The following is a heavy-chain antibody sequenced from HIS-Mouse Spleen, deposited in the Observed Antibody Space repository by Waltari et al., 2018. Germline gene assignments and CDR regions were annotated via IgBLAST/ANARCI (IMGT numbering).Heavy chain of an antibody. J-gene: IGHJ4*02. CDR2: INHSGST. V-gene: IGHV4-34*01. CDR3: ARGRSPATVTIGYYFDY. Sequence: QVQLQQWGAGLLTPSETLSLTCAVYGGSFSGYYWSWIRQPPGKGLEWIGEINHSGSTNYKPSLKSRVTISVDTSKNQFSLKLSSVTAADTAVYYCARGRSPATVTIGYYFDYWGQGTLVTVSS. CDR1: GGSFSGYY. D-gene: IGHD4-17*01.